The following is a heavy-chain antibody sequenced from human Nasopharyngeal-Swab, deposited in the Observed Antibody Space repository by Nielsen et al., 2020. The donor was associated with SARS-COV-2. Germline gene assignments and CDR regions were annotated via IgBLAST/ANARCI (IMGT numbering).Heavy chain of an antibody. V-gene: IGHV3-9*01. CDR2: ITWNSGNK. CDR1: GFTFENYA. J-gene: IGHJ4*02. CDR3: AKARRTDTYGFESFDY. D-gene: IGHD5-18*01. Sequence: GGSLRLSCAASGFTFENYAMHWVRQPPGKGLEWVSGITWNSGNKGYAASVQGRFTISRDNARNSLYLQMNSLRAEDTALYYCAKARRTDTYGFESFDYWGQGTLVTVSS.